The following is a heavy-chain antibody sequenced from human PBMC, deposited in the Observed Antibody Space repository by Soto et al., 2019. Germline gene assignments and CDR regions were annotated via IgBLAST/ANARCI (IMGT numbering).Heavy chain of an antibody. CDR1: GFTFSSYS. CDR3: ARAAAAGELDY. CDR2: ISSSSSYI. V-gene: IGHV3-21*01. D-gene: IGHD6-13*01. J-gene: IGHJ4*02. Sequence: GGSLRLSCAASGFTFSSYSMNWVRQAPGKGLEWVSSISSSSSYIYYADSVKGRFTISRDNAKNSLYLRMNSLRAEDTAVYYCARAAAAGELDYWGQGTLVTVPQ.